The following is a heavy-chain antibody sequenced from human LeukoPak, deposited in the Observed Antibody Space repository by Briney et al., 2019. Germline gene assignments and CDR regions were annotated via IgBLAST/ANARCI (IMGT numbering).Heavy chain of an antibody. Sequence: ASVKVSCKASGYTFTSYDINWVRQATGQGLEWMGWMNPNSGNTGYAQKFQGRVTMTRNTSISTAYMELSGLRSEDTAVYYCARGRGSSGWYGGIYYYYYMDVWGKGTTVTVSS. CDR3: ARGRGSSGWYGGIYYYYYMDV. CDR2: MNPNSGNT. CDR1: GYTFTSYD. D-gene: IGHD6-19*01. V-gene: IGHV1-8*01. J-gene: IGHJ6*03.